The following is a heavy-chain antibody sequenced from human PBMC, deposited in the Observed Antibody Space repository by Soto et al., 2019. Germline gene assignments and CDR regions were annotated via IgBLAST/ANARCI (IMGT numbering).Heavy chain of an antibody. CDR1: GDSIIAYS. Sequence: SETLSLTCTVSGDSIIAYSWSWVLQPPWKGLEWIGNIHYNGNTKYNPSLKSRVSMSVDTSKNQFSLRLISVTAADTAKYFCAREGNLGRWLQPLDFWGQGTLVTVSS. CDR2: IHYNGNT. V-gene: IGHV4-59*01. CDR3: AREGNLGRWLQPLDF. J-gene: IGHJ4*02. D-gene: IGHD5-12*01.